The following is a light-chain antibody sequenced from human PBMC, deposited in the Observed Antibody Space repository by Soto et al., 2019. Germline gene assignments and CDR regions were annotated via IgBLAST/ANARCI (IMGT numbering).Light chain of an antibody. J-gene: IGLJ1*01. CDR3: CSYAGTSYV. CDR2: EVN. CDR1: SSDVGSYDA. Sequence: QSALTQPASVSGFPGQSITISCTGTSSDVGSYDAVSWYQHHPGKVPKLMIYEVNKRPSGVSYRFSGSKSGNTASLTISGLQAEDEADYYCCSYAGTSYVFGSGTKVTVL. V-gene: IGLV2-23*02.